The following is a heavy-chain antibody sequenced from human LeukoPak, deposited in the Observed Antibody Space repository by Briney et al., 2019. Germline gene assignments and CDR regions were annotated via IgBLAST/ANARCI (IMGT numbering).Heavy chain of an antibody. CDR1: GASISSSY. CDR3: ARTNPWELKYYFGY. D-gene: IGHD1-7*01. J-gene: IGHJ4*02. CDR2: IYNTGTSWSS. V-gene: IGHV4-4*07. Sequence: SETLSLTCTVSGASISSSYGSWIRQPAGKGLEWIGRIYNTGTSWSSNYNPSLKSRVTISVDTSKNHLSLKMSAVTAADTALYYCARTNPWELKYYFGYWGQGPLVPVPS.